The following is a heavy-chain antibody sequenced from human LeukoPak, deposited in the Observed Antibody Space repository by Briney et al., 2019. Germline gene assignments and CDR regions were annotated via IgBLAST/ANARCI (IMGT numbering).Heavy chain of an antibody. CDR1: GFTFSSYA. V-gene: IGHV3-23*01. CDR2: ISGSGGST. D-gene: IGHD3-10*01. CDR3: AKDRRYAIWFGDLNWFDP. Sequence: GGSLRLSCAASGFTFSSYAMSWVRQAPGKGLEWVSAISGSGGSTYYADSVKGRFTISRDNSKNTLYLQMNSLRAEDTAVYYCAKDRRYAIWFGDLNWFDPWGQGTLVTVSS. J-gene: IGHJ5*02.